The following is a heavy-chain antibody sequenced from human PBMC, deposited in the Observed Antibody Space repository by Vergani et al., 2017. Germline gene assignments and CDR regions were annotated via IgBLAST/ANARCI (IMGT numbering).Heavy chain of an antibody. CDR3: ASGYSYNWFDP. D-gene: IGHD5-18*01. J-gene: IGHJ5*02. V-gene: IGHV4-34*01. Sequence: QVQLQQWGAGLLKPSETLSLTCAVYGGSFGGYYWGWIRQPPGKGLEWIGSIYYSGSTYYNPSLKSRVTISVDRSKNQFSLKLSSVTAADTAVYYCASGYSYNWFDPWGQGTLVTVSS. CDR2: IYYSGST. CDR1: GGSFGGYY.